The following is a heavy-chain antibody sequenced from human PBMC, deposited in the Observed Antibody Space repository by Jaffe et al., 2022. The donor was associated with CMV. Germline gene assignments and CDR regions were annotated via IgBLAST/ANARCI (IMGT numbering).Heavy chain of an antibody. V-gene: IGHV4-39*01. J-gene: IGHJ6*03. D-gene: IGHD3-9*01. CDR1: GGSITSTTYN. CDR3: GRLPWGYFDILIGSYTRPFSYMDV. CDR2: FDYNEVI. Sequence: QVQLQESGPGLVKPSETLSLVCTVSGGSITSTTYNWGWMRQPPGKGLEWIGSFDYNEVIYYNPSLSSRLTISIDTSKNEFSLKVTSVTAADTAVYYCGRLPWGYFDILIGSYTRPFSYMDVWGKGTTVTVSS.